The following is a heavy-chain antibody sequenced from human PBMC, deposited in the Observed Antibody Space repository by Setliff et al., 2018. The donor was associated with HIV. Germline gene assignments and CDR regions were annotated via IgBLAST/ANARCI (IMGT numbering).Heavy chain of an antibody. CDR3: TIPASSLAPN. CDR2: IRSSGDT. CDR1: GASISSHNYY. J-gene: IGHJ4*02. Sequence: SETLSLTCTVSGASISSHNYYWGWIRQSPGKGLEWIASIRSSGDTYYNPSLQSRVIISVDTSNNQISLKLTTVTAADTAVYYCTIPASSLAPNWGRGTQVTVSS. V-gene: IGHV4-39*01.